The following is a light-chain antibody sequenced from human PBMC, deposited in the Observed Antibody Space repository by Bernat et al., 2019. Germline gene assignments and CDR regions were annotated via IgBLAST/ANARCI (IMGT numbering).Light chain of an antibody. V-gene: IGKV1-5*03. Sequence: DIQMTQSPSTLSASIGDRVTITCRASQSINIWLAWYQQKPGKAPKLQIYKASTLESGVPSRFSGSGFGTEFTLTISSLQPDDFATYYCHQYNSFSRTFGQGTKVEIK. CDR2: KAS. CDR1: QSINIW. CDR3: HQYNSFSRT. J-gene: IGKJ1*01.